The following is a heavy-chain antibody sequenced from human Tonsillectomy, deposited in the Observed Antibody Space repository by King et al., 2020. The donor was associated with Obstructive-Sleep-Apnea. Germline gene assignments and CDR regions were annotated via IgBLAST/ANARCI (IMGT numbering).Heavy chain of an antibody. D-gene: IGHD3-16*01. CDR3: ARGGGYFFDY. J-gene: IGHJ4*02. V-gene: IGHV4-4*02. CDR1: GGSISSNNW. CDR2: IFHSGST. Sequence: QLQESGPGLVKPSVTLSLTCAVSGGSISSNNWWNWVRQPPGKGLEWIGEIFHSGSTNYNPSLTSRVTISIDKSKNHFSLMLSSVTAADTAVYYCARGGGYFFDYWGQGALFTVSS.